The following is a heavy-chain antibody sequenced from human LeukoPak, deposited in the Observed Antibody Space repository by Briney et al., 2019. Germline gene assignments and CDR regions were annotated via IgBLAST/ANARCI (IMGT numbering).Heavy chain of an antibody. V-gene: IGHV4-38-2*01. D-gene: IGHD2-8*02. CDR2: IYQSGST. CDR1: GYSISSGYY. J-gene: IGHJ4*02. CDR3: AGGVLGRYDY. Sequence: KPSETLSLTCAVSGYSISSGYYWGWIRQPPGKGLEWIGSIYQSGSTYYNPSLKSRVTISVDTSKNQFPLKLSSVTATDTAVYYCAGGVLGRYDYWGQGILVTVSS.